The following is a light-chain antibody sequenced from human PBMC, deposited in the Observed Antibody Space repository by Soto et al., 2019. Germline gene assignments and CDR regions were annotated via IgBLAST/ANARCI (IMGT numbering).Light chain of an antibody. J-gene: IGLJ2*01. V-gene: IGLV2-11*01. CDR3: CSYAGIYHLL. Sequence: QSVLTQPRSVTGSPGQSVTISCTGTSSDVGGYNYVSWYQQHPGKAPKLMIYDVSKRPSGVPDRFSGSKSGNTASLTISGLQAEDEADYYCCSYAGIYHLLFGGGTKVTVL. CDR2: DVS. CDR1: SSDVGGYNY.